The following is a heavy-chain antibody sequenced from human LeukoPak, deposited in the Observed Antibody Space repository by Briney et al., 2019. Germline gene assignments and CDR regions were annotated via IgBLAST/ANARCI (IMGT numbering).Heavy chain of an antibody. Sequence: SETLSLTCAVYGGSFSGYYWSWIRQPPGKGLEWIGEINHSGSTNYNPSLKSRVTIPVDTSKNQFSLKLSSVTAADTAVYYCARGLWIQLWINWGQGTLVTVSS. CDR3: ARGLWIQLWIN. V-gene: IGHV4-34*01. CDR2: INHSGST. D-gene: IGHD5-18*01. CDR1: GGSFSGYY. J-gene: IGHJ4*02.